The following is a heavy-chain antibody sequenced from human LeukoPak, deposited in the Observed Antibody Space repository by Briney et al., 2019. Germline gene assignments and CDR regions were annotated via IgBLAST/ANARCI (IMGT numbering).Heavy chain of an antibody. Sequence: SSQTLSLICTVSGGSIISGNFYWSWIRQPAGKGLEWIGRISTSGSTNYNPSLKSRVTISVGTTKNQFSLKLSSVTAADTAVYYCAGPYDSSGYYYNDAFDIWGQGTMVTVSS. CDR2: ISTSGST. V-gene: IGHV4-61*02. CDR1: GGSIISGNFY. J-gene: IGHJ3*02. CDR3: AGPYDSSGYYYNDAFDI. D-gene: IGHD3-22*01.